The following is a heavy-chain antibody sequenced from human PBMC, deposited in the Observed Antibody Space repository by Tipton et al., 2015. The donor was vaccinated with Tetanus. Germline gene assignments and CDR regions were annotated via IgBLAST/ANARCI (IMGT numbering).Heavy chain of an antibody. CDR2: SWYDGTDK. CDR3: AREADCSGGSCFSGDFDN. CDR1: GFIFSSYG. V-gene: IGHV3-33*01. Sequence: SLRLSCAASGFIFSSYGIHWVRQAPGKGLEWVAVSWYDGTDKYYADSVKGRFTISRDNSKNTLYLQMNSLRAEDTAVYYCAREADCSGGSCFSGDFDNRGQGTQVTVSS. D-gene: IGHD2-15*01. J-gene: IGHJ4*02.